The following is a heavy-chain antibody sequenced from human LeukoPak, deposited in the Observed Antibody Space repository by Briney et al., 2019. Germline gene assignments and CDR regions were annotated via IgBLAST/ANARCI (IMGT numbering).Heavy chain of an antibody. V-gene: IGHV3-23*01. CDR1: GFTFSSYA. CDR3: AKHTNYYDSGGSPHSYYYYGMDV. CDR2: ISGDGGHT. D-gene: IGHD3-22*01. Sequence: GGSLRLSCAASGFTFSSYAMSWVRQAPGKGLEWVSAISGDGGHTYYADSVKGRFTISRDNSKNTLPLQMNSLRAEDTAVYYCAKHTNYYDSGGSPHSYYYYGMDVWGQGTTVTVSS. J-gene: IGHJ6*02.